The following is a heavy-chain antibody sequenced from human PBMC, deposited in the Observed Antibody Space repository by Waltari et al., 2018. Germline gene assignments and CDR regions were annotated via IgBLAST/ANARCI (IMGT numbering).Heavy chain of an antibody. Sequence: EVQLVESGGGLVQHGRSLRLSCAASGFTFDDYAMHWVRQAPGKGLEWVSGISWNSGSIGYADSVKGRFTISRDNAKNSLYLQMNSLRAEDTALYYCAKDLTGYYAFDIWGQGTMVTVSS. D-gene: IGHD3-9*01. CDR2: ISWNSGSI. V-gene: IGHV3-9*01. J-gene: IGHJ3*02. CDR1: GFTFDDYA. CDR3: AKDLTGYYAFDI.